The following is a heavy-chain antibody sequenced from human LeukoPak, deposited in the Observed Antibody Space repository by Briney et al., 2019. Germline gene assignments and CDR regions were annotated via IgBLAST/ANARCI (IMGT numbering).Heavy chain of an antibody. CDR3: ARDGSSGWYYDY. CDR1: GGSVSSGISY. Sequence: PSETLSLTCSVSGGSVSSGISYWSWIRQPPGEGLEWIAYISDSGGSDYNPSLRGRVTISLDTSKNQFSLRLTSVTAADTAVYYCARDGSSGWYYDYWGQGTLVTVSS. D-gene: IGHD6-19*01. CDR2: ISDSGGS. J-gene: IGHJ4*02. V-gene: IGHV4-61*01.